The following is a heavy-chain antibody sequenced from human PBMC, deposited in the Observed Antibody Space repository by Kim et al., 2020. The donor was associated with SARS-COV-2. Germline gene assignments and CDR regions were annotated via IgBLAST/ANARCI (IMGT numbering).Heavy chain of an antibody. J-gene: IGHJ5*02. CDR2: IYPGDSDT. CDR3: ARLIGRIAVPGTSNWFDR. Sequence: GESLKISCQGSGYSFTSYWIGWVRQMPGKGLEWMAIIYPGDSDTRYSPSFRGQVTISADTSISTAYLQWSSLKASDTAMYYCARLIGRIAVPGTSNWFDRWGQGSLVTVSS. CDR1: GYSFTSYW. D-gene: IGHD6-19*01. V-gene: IGHV5-51*01.